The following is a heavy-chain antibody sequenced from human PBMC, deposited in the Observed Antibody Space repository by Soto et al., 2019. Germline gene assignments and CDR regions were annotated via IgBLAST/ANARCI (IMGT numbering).Heavy chain of an antibody. D-gene: IGHD6-19*01. CDR1: GFTFSSYA. J-gene: IGHJ4*02. CDR3: ARGRYSSGWYLSDY. CDR2: ISYDGSNK. Sequence: QVQLVESGGGVVQPGRSLRLSCAASGFTFSSYAMYWVRQAPGKGLEWVAVISYDGSNKYYADSVKGRFTISRDNSKNTLYLQMNSLRAEDTAVYYCARGRYSSGWYLSDYWGQGTLVTVSS. V-gene: IGHV3-30-3*01.